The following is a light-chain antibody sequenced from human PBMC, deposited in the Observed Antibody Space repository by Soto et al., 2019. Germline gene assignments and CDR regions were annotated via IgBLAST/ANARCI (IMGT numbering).Light chain of an antibody. CDR2: DAS. Sequence: SPATLSFSPGERATLSCRASQSVTTYLAWYQQKPGQAPRLLIYDASNRATGIPARFSGSGSGTDFTLTIGSLEPEDFAVYYCQQRSNWPPSITFGQGTRLEIK. CDR3: QQRSNWPPSIT. CDR1: QSVTTY. V-gene: IGKV3-11*01. J-gene: IGKJ5*01.